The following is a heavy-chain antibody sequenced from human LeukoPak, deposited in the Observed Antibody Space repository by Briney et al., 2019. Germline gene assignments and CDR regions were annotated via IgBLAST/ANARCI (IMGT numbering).Heavy chain of an antibody. Sequence: GGSLRLSCAASGFTFSSYWMHWVRQAPGKGLVWVSRINSDGRSTSYADSVKGRFTISRDNAKNTLYLQMNSLRAEDTAVYYCARGYYDSSGYYLIDYWGQGTLVTVSS. CDR2: INSDGRST. CDR3: ARGYYDSSGYYLIDY. J-gene: IGHJ4*02. CDR1: GFTFSSYW. D-gene: IGHD3-22*01. V-gene: IGHV3-74*01.